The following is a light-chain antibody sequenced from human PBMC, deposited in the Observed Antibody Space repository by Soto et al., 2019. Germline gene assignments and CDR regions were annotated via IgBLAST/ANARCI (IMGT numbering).Light chain of an antibody. CDR1: QSIKNL. Sequence: TESPTTLSVSPGEGATLSCRASQSIKNLLAWYQQRPGQSPRLLLYYAPTRATGVPARFSGSGSGTEFTLAISSLQSEDFAVYYCQQYNNWPPGTFGGGTKVDIK. J-gene: IGKJ4*01. V-gene: IGKV3-15*01. CDR3: QQYNNWPPGT. CDR2: YAP.